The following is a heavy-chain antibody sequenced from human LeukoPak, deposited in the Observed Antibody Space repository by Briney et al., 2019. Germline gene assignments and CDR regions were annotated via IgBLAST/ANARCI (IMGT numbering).Heavy chain of an antibody. CDR2: IDRSGVT. CDR3: AKDYRAHPLRPNWLDP. CDR1: GFTVHSNY. J-gene: IGHJ5*02. D-gene: IGHD1-26*01. Sequence: GGSLRLSCAASGFTVHSNYMSWVRQAPGKGLEWVSVIDRSGVTHYADSVKGRFTISRDNSKNVLYLQMNSLRAEDTGMYYCAKDYRAHPLRPNWLDPWGQGTPVAVSS. V-gene: IGHV3-53*01.